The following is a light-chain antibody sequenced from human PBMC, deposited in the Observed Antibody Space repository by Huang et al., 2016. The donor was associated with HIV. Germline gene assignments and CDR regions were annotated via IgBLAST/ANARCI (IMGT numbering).Light chain of an antibody. CDR3: QQYEDSPSWT. CDR1: QSVSSRY. V-gene: IGKV3-20*01. Sequence: EIVLTQSPGTLSLSPGERATLSCRASQSVSSRYLAWYQQKLGQAPRLLIYGASSRATGIPDRVSGSGSGTDFTLTISRREPEDFAVYYCQQYEDSPSWTFGQGTKVEI. CDR2: GAS. J-gene: IGKJ1*01.